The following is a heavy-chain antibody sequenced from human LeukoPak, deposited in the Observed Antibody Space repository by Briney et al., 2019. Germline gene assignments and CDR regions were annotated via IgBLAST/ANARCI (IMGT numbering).Heavy chain of an antibody. D-gene: IGHD2-21*02. CDR2: ISSSGSTI. CDR3: ARDSPGEVVTARGDY. Sequence: GGSLRLSCAASGFTFSSYEMNWVRQAPGKGLEWVSYISSSGSTIYYADSVKGRFTISRDNAKNSLYLQMNSLRAEDTALYYCARDSPGEVVTARGDYWGQGTLVTVSS. V-gene: IGHV3-48*03. CDR1: GFTFSSYE. J-gene: IGHJ4*02.